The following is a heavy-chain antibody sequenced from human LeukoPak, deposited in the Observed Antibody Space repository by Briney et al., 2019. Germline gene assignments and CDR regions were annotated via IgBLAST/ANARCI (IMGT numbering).Heavy chain of an antibody. CDR2: INQDGSGK. J-gene: IGHJ6*03. V-gene: IGHV3-7*01. Sequence: PGGSLRLSCAASEFNFNSYAIHWVRQAPGKGLEWVANINQDGSGKYYVDSVKGRFTISRDNAKNALYLQMNSLGAEDTAVYYCARRGIAAPGDSYYYMDVWGRGTTVSVSS. CDR3: ARRGIAAPGDSYYYMDV. CDR1: EFNFNSYA. D-gene: IGHD6-13*01.